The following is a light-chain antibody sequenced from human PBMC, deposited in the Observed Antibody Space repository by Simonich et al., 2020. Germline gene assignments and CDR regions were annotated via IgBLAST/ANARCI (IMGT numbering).Light chain of an antibody. CDR3: QQYYSTPLT. Sequence: DIVMTQSPDSLAVSLGARATINCKSSQSVLYSSNNKNYLAWYQPKPGQPPQLLIYWASTRESGVPDRFSGSGSWTDFTLTISSLQAEDVAVYYCQQYYSTPLTFGGGTKVEIK. CDR1: QSVLYSSNNKNY. J-gene: IGKJ4*01. V-gene: IGKV4-1*01. CDR2: WAS.